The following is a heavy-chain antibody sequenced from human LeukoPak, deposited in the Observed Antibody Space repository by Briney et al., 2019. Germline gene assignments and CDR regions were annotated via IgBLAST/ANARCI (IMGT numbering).Heavy chain of an antibody. CDR2: IYTSGST. CDR3: ARDRGGSYWGYYYYYMDV. D-gene: IGHD1-26*01. CDR1: GGSISSYY. V-gene: IGHV4-4*07. Sequence: SETLSLTCTVSGGSISSYYWSWIRQPAGKGLEWIGRIYTSGSTNYNPSLKSRVTISVDTSKNQFSLKLSSVTAADTAVYYCARDRGGSYWGYYYYYMDVWGKGTTVTVSS. J-gene: IGHJ6*03.